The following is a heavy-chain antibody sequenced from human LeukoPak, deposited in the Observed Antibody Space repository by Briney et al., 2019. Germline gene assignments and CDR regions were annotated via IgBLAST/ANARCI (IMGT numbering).Heavy chain of an antibody. D-gene: IGHD3-3*01. Sequence: GGSLRLSCAASGFTFSRYAMHWVRQAPGKGLEWVAVISYDGSNKYYADSVKGRFTISRDNSKNTLYLQMNSLRAEDTAVYYCARVIGDFWSGYYRDWGQGTLVTVSS. CDR1: GFTFSRYA. J-gene: IGHJ4*02. CDR3: ARVIGDFWSGYYRD. V-gene: IGHV3-30*04. CDR2: ISYDGSNK.